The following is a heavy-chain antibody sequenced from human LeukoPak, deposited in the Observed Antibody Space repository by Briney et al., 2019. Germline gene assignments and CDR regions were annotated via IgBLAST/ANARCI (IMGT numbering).Heavy chain of an antibody. D-gene: IGHD1-1*01. J-gene: IGHJ4*02. Sequence: SETLSLTCTVSGGSISSSSDYWGWIRQAPGNGLEWIGSIYYHESTYYNSSLKSRVTMSVDTSKNQFSLTLTSVTAADTALYYCTRELAGTTVEDWGQGTLVTVSS. CDR3: TRELAGTTVED. CDR1: GGSISSSSDY. CDR2: IYYHEST. V-gene: IGHV4-39*07.